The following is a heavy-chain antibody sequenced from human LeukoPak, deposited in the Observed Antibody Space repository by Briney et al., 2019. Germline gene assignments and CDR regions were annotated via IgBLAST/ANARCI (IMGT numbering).Heavy chain of an antibody. CDR1: GFTFSSYG. CDR2: IWYDGSNK. Sequence: GGFLRLSCAASGFTFSSYGMHWVRQAPGKGLEWVAVIWYDGSNKYYADSVKGRFTISRDNSKNTLYLQMNSLRAEDTAVYYCARDHSSGWFLDYWGQGTLVTVSS. V-gene: IGHV3-33*01. J-gene: IGHJ4*02. D-gene: IGHD6-19*01. CDR3: ARDHSSGWFLDY.